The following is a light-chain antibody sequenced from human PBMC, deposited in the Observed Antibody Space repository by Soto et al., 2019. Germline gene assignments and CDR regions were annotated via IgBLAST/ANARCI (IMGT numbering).Light chain of an antibody. V-gene: IGLV2-14*01. CDR1: RSDVGGYNF. Sequence: QSALTQPASVSGSPGQSITISCTGARSDVGGYNFVSWYHKQPGKAPHVMIYDVNHRPAGVSNRFSGYKSCNTASLTISGLQAEDEADYYCVSYTSSSTWVFGGGTQLTAL. J-gene: IGLJ3*02. CDR2: DVN. CDR3: VSYTSSSTWV.